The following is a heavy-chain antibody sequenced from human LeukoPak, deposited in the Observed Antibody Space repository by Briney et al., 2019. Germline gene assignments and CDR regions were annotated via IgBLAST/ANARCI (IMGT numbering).Heavy chain of an antibody. CDR2: VYYSGRT. CDR1: GGSFSGYY. Sequence: SETLSLTCAVYGGSFSGYYWSWIRQPPGKELQWIASVYYSGRTNYSPSLKSRVTISVDTSEKQFSLQLNSVTAADTAVYYCARQGSAYYFDFWGQGLLVTVSS. V-gene: IGHV4-59*08. J-gene: IGHJ4*02. CDR3: ARQGSAYYFDF. D-gene: IGHD2-15*01.